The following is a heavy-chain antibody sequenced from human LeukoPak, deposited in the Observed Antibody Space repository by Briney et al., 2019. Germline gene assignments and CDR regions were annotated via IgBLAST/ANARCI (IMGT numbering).Heavy chain of an antibody. V-gene: IGHV4-34*01. CDR1: GGSFSGYY. CDR2: INHSGST. CDR3: ARGRRYFDWYPFDY. J-gene: IGHJ4*02. Sequence: SETLSLTCAAYGGSFSGYYWSWIRQPPGKGLEWIGEINHSGSTNYNPSLKSRVTISVDTSKNQFSLKLSSVTAADTAVYYCARGRRYFDWYPFDYWGQGTLVTVSS. D-gene: IGHD3-9*01.